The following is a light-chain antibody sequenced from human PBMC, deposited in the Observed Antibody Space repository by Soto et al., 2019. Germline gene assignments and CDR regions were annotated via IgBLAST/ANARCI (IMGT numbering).Light chain of an antibody. V-gene: IGKV3-15*01. Sequence: VPPVKRLTVSRWASHGVSSNLAWYPQKPGQAPSLLIFGASARATGIPARFSGSGSGTEFTPTISSLQSEDFTLYYCHHYNNWPLPLGQGT. CDR1: HGVSSN. J-gene: IGKJ2*01. CDR3: HHYNNWPLP. CDR2: GAS.